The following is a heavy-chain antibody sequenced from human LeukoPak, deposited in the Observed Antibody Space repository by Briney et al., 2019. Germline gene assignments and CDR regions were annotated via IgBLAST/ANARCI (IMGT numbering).Heavy chain of an antibody. D-gene: IGHD2-21*02. CDR1: GFTFTKFW. V-gene: IGHV3-7*01. Sequence: GGSLRLSCAASGFTFTKFWMSWVRQAPGKGLEWVANIQEDGKKENYVDSVRGRFTISRDSAKNSIYLQMNSLRVEDTAVYYCAKDIVGGGDDYWGQGTLVIVSS. CDR2: IQEDGKKE. CDR3: AKDIVGGGDDY. J-gene: IGHJ4*02.